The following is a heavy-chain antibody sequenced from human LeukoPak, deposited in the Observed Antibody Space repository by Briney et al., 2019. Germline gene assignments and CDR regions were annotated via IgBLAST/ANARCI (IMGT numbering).Heavy chain of an antibody. CDR2: VNGEGRIT. CDR3: ARDLGYYDSSGYTYYSYGMDV. D-gene: IGHD3-22*01. V-gene: IGHV3-74*01. J-gene: IGHJ6*02. Sequence: PGGSLRLSCVASGFTFRSYWMHWVRQPPGKGLVWVSRVNGEGRITINADSAKGRFTISRDNAKNTLYLQMNSLRAEDTAVYYCARDLGYYDSSGYTYYSYGMDVWGQGTTVTASS. CDR1: GFTFRSYW.